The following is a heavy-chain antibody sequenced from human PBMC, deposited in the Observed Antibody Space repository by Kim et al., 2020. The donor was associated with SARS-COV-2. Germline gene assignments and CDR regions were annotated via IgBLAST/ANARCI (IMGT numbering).Heavy chain of an antibody. Sequence: GGSLRLSCAASGFTFSSYAMSWVRQAPGKGLEWVSAISGSGGSTYYADSVKGRFTISRDNSKNTLYLQMNSLRAEDTAVYYCAMTSLRYFGLADFDYWGQGTLVTVSS. D-gene: IGHD3-9*01. CDR1: GFTFSSYA. CDR2: ISGSGGST. J-gene: IGHJ4*02. V-gene: IGHV3-23*01. CDR3: AMTSLRYFGLADFDY.